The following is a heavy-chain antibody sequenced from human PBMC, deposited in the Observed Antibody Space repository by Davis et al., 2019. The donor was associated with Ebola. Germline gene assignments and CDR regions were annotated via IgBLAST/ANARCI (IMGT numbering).Heavy chain of an antibody. Sequence: GGSLRLSCAASGFTFSSYAMSWVRQAPGKGLEWVSAISGSGGSTYYADSVKGRFTISSDNSKNTLYLQMNSLRAEDTAVYYCARDPGYCSGGSCYSLGFDYWGQGTLVTVSS. J-gene: IGHJ4*02. CDR1: GFTFSSYA. D-gene: IGHD2-15*01. CDR2: ISGSGGST. CDR3: ARDPGYCSGGSCYSLGFDY. V-gene: IGHV3-23*01.